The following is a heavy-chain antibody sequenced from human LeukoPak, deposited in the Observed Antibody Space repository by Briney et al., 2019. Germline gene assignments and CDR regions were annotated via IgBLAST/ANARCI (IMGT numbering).Heavy chain of an antibody. CDR3: ARDQEFASSTSCYKD. D-gene: IGHD2-2*02. CDR1: GYTFTGYY. CDR2: INPNSGGT. V-gene: IGHV1-2*02. Sequence: ASVKVSCKASGYTFTGYYMHWVRQAPGQGLEWMGWINPNSGGTNYAQKFQGRVTMTRDTSISTAYMELSRLRSDDTAVYYCARDQEFASSTSCYKDWGQGTLVTVSS. J-gene: IGHJ4*02.